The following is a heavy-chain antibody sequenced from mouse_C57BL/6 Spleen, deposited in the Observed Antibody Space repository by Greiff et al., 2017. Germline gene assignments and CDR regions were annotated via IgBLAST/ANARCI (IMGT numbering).Heavy chain of an antibody. CDR2: IDPENGDT. D-gene: IGHD1-1*01. CDR3: TTSLLRRWFAY. CDR1: GFNIKDDY. Sequence: VQLQQSGAELVRPGASVKLSCTASGFNIKDDYMHWVKQRPEQGLEWIGWIDPENGDTEYASKFQGKATITADTSSNTAYLQLSSLTSEDTAVYYCTTSLLRRWFAYWGQGTLVTVSA. V-gene: IGHV14-4*01. J-gene: IGHJ3*01.